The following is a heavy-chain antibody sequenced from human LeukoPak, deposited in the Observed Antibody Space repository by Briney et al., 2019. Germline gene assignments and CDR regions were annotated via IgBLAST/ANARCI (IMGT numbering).Heavy chain of an antibody. D-gene: IGHD6-19*01. CDR3: VRGGPNKSGWTLDY. CDR2: FNSDTGNT. V-gene: IGHV1-3*01. Sequence: ASVKVSCKASGYTLTNYAIHWVRLAPGQRLEWMGWFNSDTGNTDYSQKFQGRVTISRDTSANTAYMELNRLRPEDTAVFYCVRGGPNKSGWTLDYWGQGTLVTVSS. J-gene: IGHJ4*02. CDR1: GYTLTNYA.